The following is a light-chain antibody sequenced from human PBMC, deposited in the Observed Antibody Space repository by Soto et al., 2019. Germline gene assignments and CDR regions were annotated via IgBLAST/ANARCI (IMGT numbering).Light chain of an antibody. CDR3: SSYTSSSTRV. CDR1: SSDVGGYNY. J-gene: IGLJ3*02. CDR2: DVS. V-gene: IGLV2-14*01. Sequence: QSALTQPASVSGSPGQSITISCTGTSSDVGGYNYVSWYQQHPGKAPKLMIYDVSNRPSGVSSRCSGSTSSTTASLTIAGRQAEDEADYYCSSYTSSSTRVFGGGTKLTVL.